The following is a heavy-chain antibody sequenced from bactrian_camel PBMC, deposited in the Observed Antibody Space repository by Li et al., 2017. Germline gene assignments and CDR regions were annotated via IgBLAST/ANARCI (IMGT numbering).Heavy chain of an antibody. D-gene: IGHD7*01. CDR3: AAPSRRVHCDSGSWPLDIGYDY. CDR1: GFSDGPYC. Sequence: HVQLVESGGGSVQAGGSLRLSCAASGFSDGPYCLAWFRQFSGRTREGVAAIYTLDERADYSDSEEGRFTISRDSAKNTLYLQMNDLKSEDSAMYYCAAPSRRVHCDSGSWPLDIGYDYWGEGTQVTVS. CDR2: IYTLDERA. J-gene: IGHJ4*01. V-gene: IGHV3S1*01.